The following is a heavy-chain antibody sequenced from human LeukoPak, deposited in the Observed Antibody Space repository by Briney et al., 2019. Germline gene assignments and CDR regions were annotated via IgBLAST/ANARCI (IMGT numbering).Heavy chain of an antibody. Sequence: GGSLRLSCAASGFTFSSYSMNWVRQAPGKGLEWVSYISSSSSTIYYADSVKGRFTISRDNAKNSLYLRMNSLRAEDTAVYYCARERNCSSTSCYRTEYFQHWGQGTLVTVSS. V-gene: IGHV3-48*01. J-gene: IGHJ1*01. CDR3: ARERNCSSTSCYRTEYFQH. CDR1: GFTFSSYS. CDR2: ISSSSSTI. D-gene: IGHD2-2*01.